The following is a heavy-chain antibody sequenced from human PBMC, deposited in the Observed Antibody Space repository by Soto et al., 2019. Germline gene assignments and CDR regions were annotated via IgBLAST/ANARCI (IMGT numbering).Heavy chain of an antibody. CDR3: ARDQSPTPYIVVVPADGHDDFDI. CDR1: GYTFTGYY. J-gene: IGHJ3*02. Sequence: GASVKVSCKASGYTFTGYYMHWVRQAPGQGLEWMGWINPNSGGTNYAQKFQGWVTMTRDTSISTAYMGLSSLRSDDTAVYYCARDQSPTPYIVVVPADGHDDFDIWGQGTMVTV. CDR2: INPNSGGT. D-gene: IGHD2-2*01. V-gene: IGHV1-2*04.